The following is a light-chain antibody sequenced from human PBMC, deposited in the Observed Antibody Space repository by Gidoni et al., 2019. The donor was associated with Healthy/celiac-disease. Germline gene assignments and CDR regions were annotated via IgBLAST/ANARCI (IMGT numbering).Light chain of an antibody. CDR3: QTWGTGFWV. Sequence: HSSYAIAWHQQQPEKGPRYLMKLTSDGSHSKGDGIPDRCSGSSSGAERYLTIPSLQSEDEADYYCQTWGTGFWVFGGGTKLTVL. J-gene: IGLJ3*02. CDR1: HSSYA. V-gene: IGLV4-69*01. CDR2: LTSDGSH.